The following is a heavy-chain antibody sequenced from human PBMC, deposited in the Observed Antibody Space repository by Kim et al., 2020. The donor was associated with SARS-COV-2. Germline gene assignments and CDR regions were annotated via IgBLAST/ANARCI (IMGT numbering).Heavy chain of an antibody. V-gene: IGHV4-59*11. CDR2: FSGSTIT. CDR1: GASITSHY. Sequence: SETLSLTCIVSGASITSHYWAWIRQPPGRGLEWIGYFSGSTITAYNPSLKGRFSISIDTPKNQFSLKMESVTAADTAVYYCARLRRGPWYFDYWGQGTL. D-gene: IGHD3-10*01. J-gene: IGHJ4*02. CDR3: ARLRRGPWYFDY.